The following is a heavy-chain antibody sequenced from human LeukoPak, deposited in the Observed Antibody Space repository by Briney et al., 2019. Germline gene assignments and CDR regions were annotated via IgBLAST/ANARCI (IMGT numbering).Heavy chain of an antibody. CDR1: GGTFSSYA. D-gene: IGHD3-22*01. V-gene: IGHV1-69*04. CDR2: IIPILGIA. CDR3: ARWVPDYYDSSGAFDI. Sequence: ASVKVSCKASGGTFSSYAISWVRQAPGQGLEWMGRIIPILGIANYAQKFQGRVTITADKSTSTAYMELSSLRSEDTAVYYCARWVPDYYDSSGAFDIWGQGTMVTVSS. J-gene: IGHJ3*02.